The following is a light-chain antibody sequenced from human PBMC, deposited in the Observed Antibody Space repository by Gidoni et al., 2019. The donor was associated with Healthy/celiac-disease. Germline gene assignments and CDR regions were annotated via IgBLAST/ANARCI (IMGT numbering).Light chain of an antibody. V-gene: IGKV1-39*01. Sequence: DIQMTQSPPSLSASVGDSVTITCRASQSISSYLTWYQQKTAKAPKLLIYAASSLQSGVAARFSGSGSGTDFTLTISSLQPEDFATYYFQQSYSTPYTFGQGTKLEIK. CDR1: QSISSY. J-gene: IGKJ2*01. CDR2: AAS. CDR3: QQSYSTPYT.